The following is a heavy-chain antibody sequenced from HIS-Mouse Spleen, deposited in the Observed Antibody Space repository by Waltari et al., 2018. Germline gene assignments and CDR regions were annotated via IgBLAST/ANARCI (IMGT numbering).Heavy chain of an antibody. J-gene: IGHJ2*01. CDR2: IYYSGST. Sequence: QLHLQESGPGLVKPAETLSFPSTVPVGSIRSSSYCWGWFRQPPGKGLEWIGSIYYSGSTYYNPSLKSRVTISVDTSKNQFSLKLSSVTAADTAVYYCAREIPYSSSWYDWYFDLWGRGTLVTVSS. CDR1: VGSIRSSSYC. D-gene: IGHD6-13*01. CDR3: AREIPYSSSWYDWYFDL. V-gene: IGHV4-39*07.